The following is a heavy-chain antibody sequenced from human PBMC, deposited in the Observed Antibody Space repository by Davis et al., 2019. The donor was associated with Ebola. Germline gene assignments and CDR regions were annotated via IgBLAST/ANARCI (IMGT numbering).Heavy chain of an antibody. CDR3: AREGSGWHGGLDS. Sequence: AASVKVSCKASGYTFINHSMHWVRQAPGQRLEWMGWIHAGNGDTKYSLKLQDRVTITRDTSASIAYMEVSSLISGDTAMYYCAREGSGWHGGLDSWGQGTLVTVSS. CDR1: GYTFINHS. J-gene: IGHJ4*02. D-gene: IGHD6-19*01. CDR2: IHAGNGDT. V-gene: IGHV1-3*01.